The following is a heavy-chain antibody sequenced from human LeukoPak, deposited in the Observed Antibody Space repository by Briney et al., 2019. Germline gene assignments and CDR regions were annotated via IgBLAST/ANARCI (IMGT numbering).Heavy chain of an antibody. CDR1: GFTFSSYW. CDR3: ARDIVDSSSWYYFDY. V-gene: IGHV3-7*01. J-gene: IGHJ4*02. D-gene: IGHD6-13*01. CDR2: IKQDGSEK. Sequence: GSLRLSCAASGFTFSSYWMSWVRQAPGKGLEWVANIKQDGSEKYYVDSVKGRFTISRDNAKNSLYLQMNSPRAEDTAVYYCARDIVDSSSWYYFDYWGQGTLVTVSS.